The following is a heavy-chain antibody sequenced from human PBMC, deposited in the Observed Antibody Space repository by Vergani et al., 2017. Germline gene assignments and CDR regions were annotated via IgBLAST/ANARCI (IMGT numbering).Heavy chain of an antibody. Sequence: EVQLVESGGGLVKPGGSLRLSCAASGFTFSSYSMNWVRQAPGKGLEWVSSISSSSSYIYYADSVKGRFTISRDNAKNSLYLQMNSLRAEDTAVYYCARGGGSGSPLFDYWGQGTLVTVSS. V-gene: IGHV3-21*01. CDR3: ARGGGSGSPLFDY. D-gene: IGHD3-10*01. CDR1: GFTFSSYS. J-gene: IGHJ4*02. CDR2: ISSSSSYI.